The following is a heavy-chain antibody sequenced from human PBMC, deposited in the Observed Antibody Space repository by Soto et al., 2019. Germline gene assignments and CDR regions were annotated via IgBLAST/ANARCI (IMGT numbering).Heavy chain of an antibody. CDR1: GFTFNTYS. CDR2: IWYDGTQK. D-gene: IGHD4-17*01. CDR3: ARAGGTTVTGLWHFDS. Sequence: QVQLEESGGGVVQPGRSLRLSCEASGFTFNTYSMHWVRQPPGKVLEWLAAIWYDGTQKYYADSVKGRFIISRDNSKKTLYLAMNSLRAEDTAVYYCARAGGTTVTGLWHFDSGGQGTRVTVSS. V-gene: IGHV3-33*01. J-gene: IGHJ4*02.